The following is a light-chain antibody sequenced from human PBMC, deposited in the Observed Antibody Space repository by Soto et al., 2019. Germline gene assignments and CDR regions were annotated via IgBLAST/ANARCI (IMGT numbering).Light chain of an antibody. J-gene: IGKJ5*01. Sequence: EIVLTQSPATLSLSTGERATLSCRASQSVSTYLAWYQQKPGQAPRLLIYDASNRAAGIPARFSGSGSGTDFTLTISSLEPEDFAIYYCQQRQYWPPITFGRGTRLEIK. V-gene: IGKV3-11*01. CDR3: QQRQYWPPIT. CDR1: QSVSTY. CDR2: DAS.